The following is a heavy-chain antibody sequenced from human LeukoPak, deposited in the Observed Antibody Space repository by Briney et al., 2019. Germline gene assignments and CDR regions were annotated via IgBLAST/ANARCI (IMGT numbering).Heavy chain of an antibody. V-gene: IGHV3-21*01. CDR3: ARGTMFPYYFDY. CDR1: GFTLSSYS. D-gene: IGHD3-10*02. Sequence: GGSLRLSCAASGFTLSSYSMKWVRQAPGKGLEWVSFISSSSSYIYYADSVKGRFTISRDNAKNSLYLQMNSLRAEDTAVYYCARGTMFPYYFDYWGQGTLVTVSS. J-gene: IGHJ4*02. CDR2: ISSSSSYI.